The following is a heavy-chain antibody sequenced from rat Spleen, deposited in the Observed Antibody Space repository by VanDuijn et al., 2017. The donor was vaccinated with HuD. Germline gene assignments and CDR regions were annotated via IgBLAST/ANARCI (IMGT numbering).Heavy chain of an antibody. CDR3: ARTPYNNYFDY. J-gene: IGHJ2*01. CDR1: GFTFTKYG. Sequence: EVQLVESGGGFVQPGRSLKLSCAASGFTFTKYGMSWVRQAPTKGLEWVASISPSGGSTYYRVSVKGRFTASRDNVKSTLYLQMDSLQTDDTAIYYCARTPYNNYFDYWGQGVMVTVSS. V-gene: IGHV5S13*01. D-gene: IGHD1-10*01. CDR2: ISPSGGST.